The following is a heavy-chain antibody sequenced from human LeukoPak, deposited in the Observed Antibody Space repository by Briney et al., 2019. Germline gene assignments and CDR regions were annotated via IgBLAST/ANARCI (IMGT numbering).Heavy chain of an antibody. D-gene: IGHD5-12*01. J-gene: IGHJ4*02. CDR2: ISSSSSYI. CDR1: GFTFSSYS. Sequence: GGSLRLSCAASGFTFSSYSMNWVRQAPGKGLEWVSSISSSSSYIYYADSLKGRFTISRDNAKNSLYLQMNSLRAEDTAVYYCARDSPALATSFDYWGQGTLVIVSS. V-gene: IGHV3-21*01. CDR3: ARDSPALATSFDY.